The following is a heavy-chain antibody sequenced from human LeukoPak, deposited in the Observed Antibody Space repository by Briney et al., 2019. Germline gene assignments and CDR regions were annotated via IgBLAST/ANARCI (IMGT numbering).Heavy chain of an antibody. CDR2: ISSSSSYT. D-gene: IGHD1-26*01. Sequence: GGSLRLSCAASGFTFSDYYMSWIRQAPGKGLEWVSYISSSSSYTNYADSVKGRFTISRDNSQNTLHVQMSSLRPEDTAVYYCVREVTSGSFDYWGQGTLVTVSS. CDR3: VREVTSGSFDY. CDR1: GFTFSDYY. J-gene: IGHJ4*02. V-gene: IGHV3-11*06.